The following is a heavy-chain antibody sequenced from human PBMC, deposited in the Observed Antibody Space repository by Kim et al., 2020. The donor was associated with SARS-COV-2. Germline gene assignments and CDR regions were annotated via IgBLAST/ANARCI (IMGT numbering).Heavy chain of an antibody. Sequence: VKGRFTISRDNSKNTLYLEMNSLRAEDTAVYYCAKDQVLLWFGESHNWFDPWGQGTLVTVSS. V-gene: IGHV3-23*01. CDR3: AKDQVLLWFGESHNWFDP. J-gene: IGHJ5*02. D-gene: IGHD3-10*01.